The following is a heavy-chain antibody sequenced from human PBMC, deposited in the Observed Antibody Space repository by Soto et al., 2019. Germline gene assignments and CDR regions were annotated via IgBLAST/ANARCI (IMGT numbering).Heavy chain of an antibody. CDR3: ARAVLWFGELTSFDP. CDR2: INPSGGST. Sequence: ASVKVSCKASGYTFTSYYMHWVRQAPGQGLEWMGIINPSGGSTSYAQKFQGRVTMTRETSTSTVYMELSSLRSEDTAVYYCARAVLWFGELTSFDPWGQGTLVTVSS. V-gene: IGHV1-46*01. J-gene: IGHJ5*02. D-gene: IGHD3-10*01. CDR1: GYTFTSYY.